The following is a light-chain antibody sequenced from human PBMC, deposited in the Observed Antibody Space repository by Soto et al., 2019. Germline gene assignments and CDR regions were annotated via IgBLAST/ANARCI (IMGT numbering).Light chain of an antibody. CDR1: QTVLSSSNNQNY. V-gene: IGKV4-1*01. CDR2: WAS. Sequence: IVMTQSPDSLAVSLGERATINCKSSQTVLSSSNNQNYLAWYRQKPGQPPQLLILWASTRESGVPDRFSGSGSGTDFTLTISGLQAEDVAVYYCQQYYSYPAFGQGTRVEIK. CDR3: QQYYSYPA. J-gene: IGKJ1*01.